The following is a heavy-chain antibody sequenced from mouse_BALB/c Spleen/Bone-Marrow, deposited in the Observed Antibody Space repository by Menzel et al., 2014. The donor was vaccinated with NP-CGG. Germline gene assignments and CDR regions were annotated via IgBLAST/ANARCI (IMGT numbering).Heavy chain of an antibody. J-gene: IGHJ3*01. CDR2: IWADGST. Sequence: VMLVESGPGLVAPSQSLSITCTVSGFSLTSYGVHWVRQPPGKGLEWLGVIWADGSTNYNSALMSRLSISKDNSKNQVFLKMNSLQTDDTAMYYCARTARATTGFAYWGQGTLVTVSA. CDR3: ARTARATTGFAY. CDR1: GFSLTSYG. V-gene: IGHV2-9*02. D-gene: IGHD3-2*01.